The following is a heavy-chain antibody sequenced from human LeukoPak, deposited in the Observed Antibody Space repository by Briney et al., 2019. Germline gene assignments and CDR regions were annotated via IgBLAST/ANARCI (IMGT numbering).Heavy chain of an antibody. J-gene: IGHJ5*02. CDR2: IHPGEYER. CDR3: ARRTDSGWKWFDP. D-gene: IGHD6-25*01. CDR1: GYRFTSYG. V-gene: IGHV5-51*01. Sequence: GESRKISCKASGYRFTSYGIGGVRQMPGKGLEWMGVIHPGEYERRYSPSFDGQVTISADKSISTAHMQWSSLKASDTAMYYCARRTDSGWKWFDPWGQGTMVTVSS.